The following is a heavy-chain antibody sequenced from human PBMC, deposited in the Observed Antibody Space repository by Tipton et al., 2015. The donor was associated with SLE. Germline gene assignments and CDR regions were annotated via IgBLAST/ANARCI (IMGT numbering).Heavy chain of an antibody. Sequence: QLVQSGAEVKKPGSSMNVSCEASGDTFSKYGISWVRQAPGQGLEWLGGIIPLFRTTSYAQKFQGRVTIVADESTSTAYMELSSLTSEDSAVYYCARALLFGLEESYYYFMDVWDKGTTVTVSS. CDR1: GDTFSKYG. V-gene: IGHV1-69*01. CDR3: ARALLFGLEESYYYFMDV. CDR2: IIPLFRTT. J-gene: IGHJ6*03. D-gene: IGHD2-21*02.